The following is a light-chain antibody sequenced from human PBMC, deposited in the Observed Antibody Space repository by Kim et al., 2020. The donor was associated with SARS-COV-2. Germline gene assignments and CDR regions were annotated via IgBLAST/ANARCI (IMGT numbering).Light chain of an antibody. Sequence: ELTQPPSASGTPGQRVTISCSGSNSNFGSNTVNWYQQLPGTAPKLLIYSDNQRPSGVPDRFSGSKSGTSASLAISGLQSEDEADYYCAGWDDSLNGYV. V-gene: IGLV1-44*01. CDR1: NSNFGSNT. CDR3: AGWDDSLNGYV. CDR2: SDN. J-gene: IGLJ1*01.